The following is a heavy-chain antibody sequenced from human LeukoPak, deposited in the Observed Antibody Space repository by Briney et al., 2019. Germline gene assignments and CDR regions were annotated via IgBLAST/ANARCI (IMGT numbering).Heavy chain of an antibody. CDR3: ARDKIASSSTGSSFDC. CDR2: ISSSSSYI. J-gene: IGHJ4*02. D-gene: IGHD6-13*01. V-gene: IGHV3-21*01. Sequence: GSLRLSCAASGFTFSNYNMIWVRQAPGKGLEWVSSISSSSSYIYYADSVKGRFTISRDNAKNSLYLQMNSLRAEDTAVYYCARDKIASSSTGSSFDCWGQGTLVTVSS. CDR1: GFTFSNYN.